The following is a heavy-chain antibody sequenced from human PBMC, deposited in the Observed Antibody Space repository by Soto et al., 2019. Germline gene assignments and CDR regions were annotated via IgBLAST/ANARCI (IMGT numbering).Heavy chain of an antibody. V-gene: IGHV3-21*06. CDR3: ARESEDLTSNFDY. CDR1: GFTFTRYS. Sequence: PGGSLRLSCAASGFTFTRYSMNWVRQAPGKGLEWVSSISSTTNYIYYGDSMKGRFTISRVNAKNSLYLEMNSLRAEDTAVYYCARESEDLTSNFDYWGQGTLVTVSS. CDR2: ISSTTNYI. J-gene: IGHJ4*02.